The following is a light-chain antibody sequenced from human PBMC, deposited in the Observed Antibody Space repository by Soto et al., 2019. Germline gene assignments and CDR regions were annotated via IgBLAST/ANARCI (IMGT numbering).Light chain of an antibody. J-gene: IGKJ3*01. CDR2: AAS. Sequence: DIQMTQSPTSLSASVGDRVTITCRASQGIRNYGAWYQQIPGKAPKLLIYAASTLQSGVPSRFSGSGSGTDFTLTINGLQPEDVATYSCQKYSSVPVFGPGTKVEIK. CDR3: QKYSSVPV. CDR1: QGIRNY. V-gene: IGKV1-27*01.